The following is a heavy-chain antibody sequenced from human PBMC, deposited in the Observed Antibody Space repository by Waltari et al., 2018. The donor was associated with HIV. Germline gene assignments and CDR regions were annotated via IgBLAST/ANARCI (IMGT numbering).Heavy chain of an antibody. CDR1: GCSFTSFG. CDR2: IWSHGRNQ. Sequence: QVHLVESGGGVVEPGRSLRLSCEASGCSFTSFGRHWVRQAPGKGLEWVEVIWSHGRNQYYADSVKGRFTISRDNSKNTLFLQMNSLRVGDTAVYYCAKGSKGVDYWGQGTLVTVSS. J-gene: IGHJ4*02. V-gene: IGHV3-33*06. CDR3: AKGSKGVDY.